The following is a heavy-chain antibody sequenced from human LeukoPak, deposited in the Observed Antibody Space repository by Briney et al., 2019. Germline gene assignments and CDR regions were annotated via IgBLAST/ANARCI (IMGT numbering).Heavy chain of an antibody. CDR3: AKSVDDGDYVPDY. CDR2: ISYDGSNK. V-gene: IGHV3-30*18. D-gene: IGHD4-17*01. CDR1: GFTFSSYG. J-gene: IGHJ4*02. Sequence: GGSLRLSCAASGFTFSSYGMHWVRQAPGKGLEWVAVISYDGSNKYYADSVKGRFTISRDNSKNTLYLQMNSLRAEDTAVYYCAKSVDDGDYVPDYWGQGTLVTVSS.